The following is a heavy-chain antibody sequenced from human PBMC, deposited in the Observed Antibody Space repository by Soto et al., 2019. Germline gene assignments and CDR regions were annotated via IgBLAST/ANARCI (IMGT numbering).Heavy chain of an antibody. Sequence: SVKVSCKASGGTFSRYAISWVRQAPGRGLEWMGGIIPIFGTANYAQKFQGRVTITADESTSTAYMELSSLRSEDTAVYYCAIIAVDHPVLLAPRAQRTSDP. D-gene: IGHD2-15*01. J-gene: IGHJ5*02. CDR3: AIIAVDHPVLLAPRAQRTSDP. CDR1: GGTFSRYA. V-gene: IGHV1-69*13. CDR2: IIPIFGTA.